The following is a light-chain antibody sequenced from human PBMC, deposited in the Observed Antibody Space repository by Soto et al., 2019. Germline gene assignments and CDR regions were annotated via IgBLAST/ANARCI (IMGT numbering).Light chain of an antibody. Sequence: QSVLTQSSSASASLGSSVKLTCTLIRGHSSYIIEWHQQQPGKAPRYLMKLEGSGSYNKGSGVPDRFSGSSSGADRYFTISILQFEDEADYYCETWDGNTRVFGGGTKLTVL. CDR1: RGHSSYI. V-gene: IGLV4-60*02. CDR3: ETWDGNTRV. CDR2: LEGSGSY. J-gene: IGLJ3*02.